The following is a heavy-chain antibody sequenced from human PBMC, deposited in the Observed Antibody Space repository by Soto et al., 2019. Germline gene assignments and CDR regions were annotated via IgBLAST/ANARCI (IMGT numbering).Heavy chain of an antibody. V-gene: IGHV1-18*01. CDR3: ARARDYYDCSGYYYGADAFDI. J-gene: IGHJ3*02. D-gene: IGHD3-22*01. Sequence: QVQLVQSGAEVKKPGASVKVSCKASGYTFTSYGISWVRQAPGQGLEWMGWISAYNGNTNYAQKLQGRVTMTTDTSTSTAYMELRSLRSDDTAVYYCARARDYYDCSGYYYGADAFDIWGQGTMVTVSS. CDR2: ISAYNGNT. CDR1: GYTFTSYG.